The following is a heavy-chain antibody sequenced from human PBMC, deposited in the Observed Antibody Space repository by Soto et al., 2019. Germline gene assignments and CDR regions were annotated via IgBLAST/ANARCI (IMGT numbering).Heavy chain of an antibody. CDR2: ISGSGGST. CDR3: AKDSTYDFWSGTYYYYYGMDV. D-gene: IGHD3-3*01. V-gene: IGHV3-23*01. J-gene: IGHJ6*02. CDR1: GFTFSSYA. Sequence: GGSLILSCAASGFTFSSYAMSWVRQAPGKGLEWVSAISGSGGSTYYADSVKGRFTISRDNSKNTLYLQMNSLRAEDTAVYYCAKDSTYDFWSGTYYYYYGMDVWGQGTTVTVSS.